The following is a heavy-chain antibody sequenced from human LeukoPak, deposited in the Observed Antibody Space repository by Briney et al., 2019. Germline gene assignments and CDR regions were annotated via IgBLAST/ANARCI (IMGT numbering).Heavy chain of an antibody. Sequence: GRSLRLSCAASGFTFSSYGMHWVRQAPGKGLEGVAVISYDGSNKYYADSVKGRFTISRDNSKNTLYLQMNSLRTEDTAVYYCAKCRSGYDILTGYDYWGQGTLVTVSS. J-gene: IGHJ4*02. CDR3: AKCRSGYDILTGYDY. V-gene: IGHV3-30*18. CDR1: GFTFSSYG. CDR2: ISYDGSNK. D-gene: IGHD3-9*01.